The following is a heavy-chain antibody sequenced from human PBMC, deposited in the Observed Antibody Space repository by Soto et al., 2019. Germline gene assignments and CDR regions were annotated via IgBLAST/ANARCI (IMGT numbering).Heavy chain of an antibody. CDR1: GTSITSSDYF. V-gene: IGHV4-30-4*01. CDR2: IYYSVST. CDR3: ARGEPFDYSASWYVF. D-gene: IGHD6-13*01. Sequence: QVQLQESGPGLVKPSQTLSLTCSVSGTSITSSDYFWSWIRQPPGKALEWIGYIYYSVSTYYSPSLKCRVAMSIDTSKNQFSLTLSSVTAADTAVYYCARGEPFDYSASWYVFWGQGVRVTVSS. J-gene: IGHJ4*02.